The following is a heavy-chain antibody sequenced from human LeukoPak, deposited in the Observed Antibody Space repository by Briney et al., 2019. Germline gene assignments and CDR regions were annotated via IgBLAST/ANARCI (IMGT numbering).Heavy chain of an antibody. CDR3: AREWAVAGTVSFDY. CDR1: GGSISSSIW. Sequence: PSGTLSLSCAVSGGSISSSIWWSWVRQSPGKRLQWIGEFHHSGSTNYNPSLKSRVTNSVDKSKNQFSLKLTSVTAADTAVYYCAREWAVAGTVSFDYWGQGTLVTVSS. V-gene: IGHV4-4*02. CDR2: FHHSGST. J-gene: IGHJ4*02. D-gene: IGHD6-13*01.